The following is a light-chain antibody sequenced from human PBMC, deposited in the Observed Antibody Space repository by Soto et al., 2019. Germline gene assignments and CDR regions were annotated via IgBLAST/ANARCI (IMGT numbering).Light chain of an antibody. J-gene: IGLJ1*01. CDR2: DVS. Sequence: QSALTQPPSASGSPGQSVTISCPGTSSDVGGYNYVSWYQQHPGKAPKLMIYDVSNRPSGVSNRFSGSKSGNTASLTISGLQAEDEADYYCSSYTSSSTPFYVFGTGTKVTVL. CDR1: SSDVGGYNY. CDR3: SSYTSSSTPFYV. V-gene: IGLV2-14*01.